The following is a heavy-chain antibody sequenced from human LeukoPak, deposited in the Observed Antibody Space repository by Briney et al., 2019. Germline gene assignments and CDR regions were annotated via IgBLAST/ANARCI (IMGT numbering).Heavy chain of an antibody. CDR2: IYYSGST. CDR3: ASDSSGYYSYPASFPSDI. J-gene: IGHJ3*02. V-gene: IGHV4-39*01. Sequence: SETLSLTCTVSGGSISSSSYYWGWIRQPPGKGLEWIGSIYYSGSTYYNPSLKSRVTISVDTSKNQFSLKLSSVTAADTAVYYCASDSSGYYSYPASFPSDIWGQGTMVTVSS. D-gene: IGHD3-22*01. CDR1: GGSISSSSYY.